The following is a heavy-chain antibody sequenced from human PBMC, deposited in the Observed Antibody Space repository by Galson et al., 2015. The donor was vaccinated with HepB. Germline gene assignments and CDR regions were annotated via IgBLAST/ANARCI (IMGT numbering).Heavy chain of an antibody. CDR3: ARDEYYYDSSGYYYIY. J-gene: IGHJ4*02. V-gene: IGHV3-30-3*01. CDR1: GFTFSSYA. D-gene: IGHD3-22*01. Sequence: SLRLSCAASGFTFSSYAMHWVRQAPGKGLEWVAVISYDGSNKYYADSVKGRFTISRDNSKNTLYLQMNSLRAEDTAVYYCARDEYYYDSSGYYYIYWGQGTLVTVSS. CDR2: ISYDGSNK.